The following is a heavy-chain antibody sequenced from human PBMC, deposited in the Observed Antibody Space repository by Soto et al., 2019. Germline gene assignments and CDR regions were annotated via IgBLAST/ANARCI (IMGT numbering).Heavy chain of an antibody. D-gene: IGHD3-3*01. J-gene: IGHJ4*02. Sequence: EVQLVDSGGGLVKPGGSLRLSCSASGFTLSTYTRNWVRQAPGKGLEWVSSISGNSRYIYYADSVKGRFTISRDNAKNSLYLQMNSLRAEDTAVYYCARDTPDFPAGVDYWGQGTLVTVSS. V-gene: IGHV3-21*01. CDR2: ISGNSRYI. CDR3: ARDTPDFPAGVDY. CDR1: GFTLSTYT.